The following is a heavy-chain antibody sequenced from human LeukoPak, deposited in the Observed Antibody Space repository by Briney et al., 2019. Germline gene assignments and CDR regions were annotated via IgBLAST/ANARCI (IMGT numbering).Heavy chain of an antibody. CDR3: AREGFGELFLDY. J-gene: IGHJ4*02. CDR2: ISYDGSNK. CDR1: GFTFSSYA. Sequence: GGSLRLSCAASGFTFSSYAMHWVRQAPGKGLEWVAVISYDGSNKYYADSVKGRFTISRDNSKNTLYLQMNSLRAEDTAVYYCAREGFGELFLDYWGQGTLVTVSS. D-gene: IGHD3-10*01. V-gene: IGHV3-30-3*01.